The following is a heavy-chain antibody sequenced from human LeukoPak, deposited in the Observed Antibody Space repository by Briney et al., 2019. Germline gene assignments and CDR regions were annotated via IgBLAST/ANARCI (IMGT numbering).Heavy chain of an antibody. J-gene: IGHJ6*02. CDR1: AGSITSDY. CDR2: IYTSGST. Sequence: SETLSLTCTVCAGSITSDYWSWIRQPAGKGLEWIGRIYTSGSTNYNPSLKSRVTMSVDTSKNQFSLKLSSVTAADTAVYYWARAFQYCSSGYIGTYYYYGMDVWGQGTTVTVSS. V-gene: IGHV4-4*07. D-gene: IGHD3-3*01. CDR3: ARAFQYCSSGYIGTYYYYGMDV.